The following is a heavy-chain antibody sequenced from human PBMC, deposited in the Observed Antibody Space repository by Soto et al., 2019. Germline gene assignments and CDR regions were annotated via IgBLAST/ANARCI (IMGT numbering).Heavy chain of an antibody. CDR3: AKERGYCSGGSCHYFDY. CDR2: ISYDGSNK. Sequence: QVQLVESGGGVVQPGRSLRLSCAASGFTFSSYGMHWVRQAPGKGLEWVAVISYDGSNKYYADSVKGRFTISRDNSKNTLYLQRNSLRAEDTAVYYCAKERGYCSGGSCHYFDYWGQGTLVTVSS. J-gene: IGHJ4*02. CDR1: GFTFSSYG. V-gene: IGHV3-30*18. D-gene: IGHD2-15*01.